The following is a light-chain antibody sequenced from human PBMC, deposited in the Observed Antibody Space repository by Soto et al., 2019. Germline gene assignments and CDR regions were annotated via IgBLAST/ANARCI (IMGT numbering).Light chain of an antibody. CDR2: EVF. CDR1: SNDVGSYDL. Sequence: QSVLTQPASVSGSPGQSITISCTGTSNDVGSYDLVSWYQQHPGKAPKLMIYEVFKRPSGISNRFSGSKSGNTASLTISGLQAEDEADYYCCSFAGGIWVFGGGTKLTVL. CDR3: CSFAGGIWV. J-gene: IGLJ3*02. V-gene: IGLV2-23*02.